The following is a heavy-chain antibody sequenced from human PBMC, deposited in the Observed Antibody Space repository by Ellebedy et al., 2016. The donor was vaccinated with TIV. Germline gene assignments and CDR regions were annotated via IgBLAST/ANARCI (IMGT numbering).Heavy chain of an antibody. V-gene: IGHV4-34*01. CDR1: GGSFSGYY. CDR3: ARGSRLTGTRCSDY. CDR2: IAHTGST. Sequence: SETLSLXXAVYGGSFSGYYWTWVRQPPGKGLEWIGEIAHTGSTNCNPSLKSRVTISVDTSKNQFSLKLSSVTAADTAVYYCARGSRLTGTRCSDYWGQGTLVTVSS. D-gene: IGHD1-7*01. J-gene: IGHJ4*02.